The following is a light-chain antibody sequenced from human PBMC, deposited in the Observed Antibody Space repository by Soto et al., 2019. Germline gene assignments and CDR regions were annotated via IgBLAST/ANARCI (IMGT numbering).Light chain of an antibody. Sequence: DIQMTQSPSSLSASVGDRVTITCRASQSISSYLNWYQQKPGKAPKLLIYAASSLQSGVPSRFSGIGSGTYFSHTISSLQPEDFATYYGQQSYSTLWTFGQGTKLEIK. CDR3: QQSYSTLWT. V-gene: IGKV1-39*01. CDR2: AAS. J-gene: IGKJ1*01. CDR1: QSISSY.